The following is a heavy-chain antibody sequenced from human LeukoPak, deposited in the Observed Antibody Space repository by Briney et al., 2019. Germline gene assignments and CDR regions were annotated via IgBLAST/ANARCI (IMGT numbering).Heavy chain of an antibody. D-gene: IGHD5-18*01. CDR3: AITMVTGFDY. V-gene: IGHV4-59*04. CDR1: GGSISSYY. Sequence: SEALSLTCTVSGGSISSYYWSWIRQPPGKGLEWIGYIYYSGSTYYNPSLKSRVTISVDTSKNQFSLKLSSVTAADTAVYYCAITMVTGFDYWGQGTLVTVSS. CDR2: IYYSGST. J-gene: IGHJ4*02.